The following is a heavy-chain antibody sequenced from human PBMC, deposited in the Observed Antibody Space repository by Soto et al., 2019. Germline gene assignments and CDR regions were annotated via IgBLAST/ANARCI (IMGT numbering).Heavy chain of an antibody. CDR1: GYTFTSYG. CDR2: ISAYNGNT. V-gene: IGHV1-18*01. Sequence: QVQLVQSGAEVKKPGASVKVSCKASGYTFTSYGISWVRQAPGQGLEWMGWISAYNGNTNYAQKLQGRVTMTTDTSTSTAYMELRSLRSDDTAVYYCASWYNWNDGDYYYYYGMDVWGQGTTVTVSS. J-gene: IGHJ6*02. D-gene: IGHD1-1*01. CDR3: ASWYNWNDGDYYYYYGMDV.